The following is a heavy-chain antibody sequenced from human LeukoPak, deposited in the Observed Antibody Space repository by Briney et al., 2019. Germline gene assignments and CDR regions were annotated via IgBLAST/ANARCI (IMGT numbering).Heavy chain of an antibody. D-gene: IGHD6-13*01. CDR1: GGSFSGYY. Sequence: SETLSLTCAVYGGSFSGYYWSWIRQPPGKGLEWIGYIYYSGSTYYNPSLKSRVTISVDTSKNQFSLKLSSVTAADTAVYYCARGLGEQQLPPLFLFDYWGQGTLVTVSS. CDR3: ARGLGEQQLPPLFLFDY. V-gene: IGHV4-30-4*01. J-gene: IGHJ4*02. CDR2: IYYSGST.